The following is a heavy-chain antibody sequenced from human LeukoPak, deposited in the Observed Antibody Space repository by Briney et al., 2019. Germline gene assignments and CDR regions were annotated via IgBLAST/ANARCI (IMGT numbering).Heavy chain of an antibody. D-gene: IGHD3-22*01. Sequence: ASVKVSCKASGYTFTNYYMHWVRQAPGQGLEWMGIINPSGGSTSYAQKFQGRVTMTRDTSTTTVYMELSSLRSEDTAVYSCARDRTGYYYDSSGYYFDAFDIWGPGTMVTVSS. J-gene: IGHJ3*02. CDR1: GYTFTNYY. V-gene: IGHV1-46*03. CDR3: ARDRTGYYYDSSGYYFDAFDI. CDR2: INPSGGST.